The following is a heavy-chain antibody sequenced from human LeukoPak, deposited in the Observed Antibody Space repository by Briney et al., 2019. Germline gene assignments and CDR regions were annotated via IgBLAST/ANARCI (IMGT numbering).Heavy chain of an antibody. CDR3: ARRQTNYDSSGYYGLNDY. Sequence: GESLKISCKGSGYSFTSYWIGWVRQMPGKGLEWMGIIYPGDSDTRYSPSFQGQVTISADKSISTAYLQWSSLKASDTAMYYCARRQTNYDSSGYYGLNDYWGQGTLVTVSS. CDR1: GYSFTSYW. CDR2: IYPGDSDT. J-gene: IGHJ4*02. D-gene: IGHD3-22*01. V-gene: IGHV5-51*01.